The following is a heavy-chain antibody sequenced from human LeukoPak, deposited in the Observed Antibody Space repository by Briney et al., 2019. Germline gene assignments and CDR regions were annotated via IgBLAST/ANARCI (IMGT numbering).Heavy chain of an antibody. CDR1: GGAFSTSA. J-gene: IGHJ4*02. D-gene: IGHD6-19*01. V-gene: IGHV1-69*05. CDR3: ARAHSSGWYFFDY. CDR2: IIPFFATA. Sequence: GASVKVSCKASGGAFSTSAFSWVRQAPGQGLEWMGGIIPFFATANYAQKFQGRVSTTTDASTSTAYMEVSSLRSEDAAVYYCARAHSSGWYFFDYWGQGTLVTVSS.